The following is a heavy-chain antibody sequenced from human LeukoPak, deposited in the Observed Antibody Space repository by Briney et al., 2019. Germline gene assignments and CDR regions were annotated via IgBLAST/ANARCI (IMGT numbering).Heavy chain of an antibody. D-gene: IGHD3-22*01. CDR2: IYYSGST. Sequence: PSETLSLTCTDSGGSISSYYWSWIRQPPGKGLEWIGYIYYSGSTNYNPSLKSRVTISVDTSKNQFSLKVSSVTAADTAVYYCARAAGTYYYDTSGYYRPDHYFDYWGQGTLVTVSS. CDR3: ARAAGTYYYDTSGYYRPDHYFDY. V-gene: IGHV4-59*01. CDR1: GGSISSYY. J-gene: IGHJ4*02.